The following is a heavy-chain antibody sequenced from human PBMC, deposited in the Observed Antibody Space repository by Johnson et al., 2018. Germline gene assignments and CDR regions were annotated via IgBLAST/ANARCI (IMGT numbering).Heavy chain of an antibody. Sequence: QVQLVESGGGVVQPGRSLRLSCAASGFTFSSYAFHWVRQAPGKGLEWVALISYDGSNKYYADSVKGRFTISRDNSKNTLYLQINSLRAEDTAGYSCGRDRSLCGYYDSSGYVIFYYMDVWGKGTTVTVSS. CDR1: GFTFSSYA. CDR2: ISYDGSNK. V-gene: IGHV3-30-3*01. D-gene: IGHD3-22*01. J-gene: IGHJ6*03. CDR3: GRDRSLCGYYDSSGYVIFYYMDV.